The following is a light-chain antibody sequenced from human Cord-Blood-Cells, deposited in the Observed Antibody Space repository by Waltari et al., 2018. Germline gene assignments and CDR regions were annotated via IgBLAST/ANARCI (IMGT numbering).Light chain of an antibody. CDR2: VAS. CDR3: QQYGSSPRYT. J-gene: IGKJ2*01. V-gene: IGKV3-20*01. CDR1: QSVSSSD. Sequence: VLTQSPDTLSLTPAARPTLPCRASQSVSSSDIEWYQQKPGQAPRLLIYVASSRATGIPVRFSVSGSETESTLTISRLECEDFAVYYCQQYGSSPRYTFGQGTKLVIK.